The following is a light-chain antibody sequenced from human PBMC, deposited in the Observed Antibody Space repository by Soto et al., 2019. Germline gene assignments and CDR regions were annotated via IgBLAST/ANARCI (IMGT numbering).Light chain of an antibody. V-gene: IGKV3-20*01. CDR2: GAS. J-gene: IGKJ2*01. CDR3: QQYGASPRT. Sequence: IVLTQSPGTLSLSPGERATLSCRASQSVSNNYLAWYQQKPGQAPRLLIYGASGRATGIPDRFGGSGSGADFTLTISRLEPEDFAVYYCQQYGASPRTFAQGTKLEIK. CDR1: QSVSNNY.